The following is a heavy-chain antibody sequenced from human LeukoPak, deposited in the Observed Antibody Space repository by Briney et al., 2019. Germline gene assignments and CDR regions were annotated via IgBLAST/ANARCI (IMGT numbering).Heavy chain of an antibody. CDR2: INHSGST. D-gene: IGHD3-22*01. Sequence: PSETLSLTCAVYGGSFSGYYWSWIRQPPGKGLEWIGEINHSGSTNCNPSLKSRVTISVDTSKNQFSLKLSSVTAADTAVYYCAREDDSSGFGFDYWGQGTLVTVSS. J-gene: IGHJ4*02. CDR3: AREDDSSGFGFDY. V-gene: IGHV4-34*01. CDR1: GGSFSGYY.